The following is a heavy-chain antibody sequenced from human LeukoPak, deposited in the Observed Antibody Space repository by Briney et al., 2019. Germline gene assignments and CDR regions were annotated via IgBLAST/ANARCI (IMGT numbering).Heavy chain of an antibody. CDR2: ISSSGSTI. V-gene: IGHV3-48*03. Sequence: GGSLRLSCAASGFTFSSYEMNWVRQAPGKGLEWVSYISSSGSTIYYADSVKGRFTISRDNAKNSLYLQMSSLRAEDTAVYYCARVIAARPTDMDVWGKGTTVTVSS. J-gene: IGHJ6*03. D-gene: IGHD6-6*01. CDR3: ARVIAARPTDMDV. CDR1: GFTFSSYE.